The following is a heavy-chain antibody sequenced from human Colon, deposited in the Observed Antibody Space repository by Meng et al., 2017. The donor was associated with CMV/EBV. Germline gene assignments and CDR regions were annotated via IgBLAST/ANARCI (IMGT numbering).Heavy chain of an antibody. CDR2: IDWNGGIT. Sequence: GESLKISCAAAGFRFDDVAMSWVRQVPGKGLEWVAGIDWNGGITQYAESVRGRFTVSRDNAKNSLYLQMNNLRPEDTALYYCAKDRMIVDPQGFDHWGQGTLVTVSS. D-gene: IGHD3-22*01. V-gene: IGHV3-20*04. J-gene: IGHJ4*02. CDR3: AKDRMIVDPQGFDH. CDR1: GFRFDDVA.